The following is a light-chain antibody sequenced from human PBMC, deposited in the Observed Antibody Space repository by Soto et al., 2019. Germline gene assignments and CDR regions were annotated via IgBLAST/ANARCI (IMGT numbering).Light chain of an antibody. CDR3: QQYNSYSPWT. J-gene: IGKJ1*01. CDR2: DAS. Sequence: DIQMTQSPSTLSASVGDRVTITCRASQSISSWLAWYQQKPGKAPKLLSSDASSLESGVPSRFSGSGSGTEFTRTISSLQPDDFATYYCQQYNSYSPWTFGQGTKVEIK. V-gene: IGKV1-5*01. CDR1: QSISSW.